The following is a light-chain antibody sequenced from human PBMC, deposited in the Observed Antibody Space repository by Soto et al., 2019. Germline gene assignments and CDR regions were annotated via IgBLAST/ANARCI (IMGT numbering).Light chain of an antibody. CDR2: NDY. J-gene: IGLJ1*01. V-gene: IGLV1-44*01. CDR3: ATWDDSQKGV. Sequence: LLTQRPSASRTPGHRVAISCPANSSNIGGYTVNWYQHLPGTAPKLLIYNDYQRPSGVPDRFPGSKSGTSASLAISGLQSEDEADYYCATWDDSQKGVFGAGTKVTVL. CDR1: SSNIGGYT.